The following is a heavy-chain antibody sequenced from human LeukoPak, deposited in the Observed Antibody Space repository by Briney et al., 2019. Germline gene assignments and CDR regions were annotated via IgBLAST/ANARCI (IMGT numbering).Heavy chain of an antibody. J-gene: IGHJ5*02. V-gene: IGHV1-24*01. Sequence: ASVKVSCKVSGYTLTELSMHWVRQAPGKGLEWMGGFDPEDGETIYAQKFQGRVTMTEDTSTDTAYMELSSLRSEDTAMYYCETGVAGGNWFDPWGQGTLVTVSS. CDR3: ETGVAGGNWFDP. D-gene: IGHD6-19*01. CDR1: GYTLTELS. CDR2: FDPEDGET.